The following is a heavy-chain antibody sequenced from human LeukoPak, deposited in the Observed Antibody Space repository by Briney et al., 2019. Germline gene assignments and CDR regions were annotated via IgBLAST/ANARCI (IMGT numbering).Heavy chain of an antibody. J-gene: IGHJ5*02. V-gene: IGHV4-4*09. CDR1: GGSISSYY. Sequence: SETLSLTCTVSGGSISSYYWSWIRQPPGKGLEWIGYIYTSGSTNYIPSLKSRVTISVDTSKNQFSLKLSSVTAADTAVYYCARLRDWFDPWGQGTLVTVSS. CDR3: ARLRDWFDP. CDR2: IYTSGST.